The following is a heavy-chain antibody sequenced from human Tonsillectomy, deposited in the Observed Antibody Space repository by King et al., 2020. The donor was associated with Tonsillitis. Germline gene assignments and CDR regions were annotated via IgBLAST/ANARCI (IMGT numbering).Heavy chain of an antibody. Sequence: VQLVESGGVVVQPGGSLRLSCAASGFTFDDYTMHWVRQAPGKGLEWVSLITWDGGSTSYADSVKGRFTISRDNSKNSLYLQMNSLRTEDTALYYCAKGPGGATKGDYFDYWGQGTLVTVSS. CDR1: GFTFDDYT. CDR2: ITWDGGST. D-gene: IGHD1-26*01. V-gene: IGHV3-43*01. CDR3: AKGPGGATKGDYFDY. J-gene: IGHJ4*02.